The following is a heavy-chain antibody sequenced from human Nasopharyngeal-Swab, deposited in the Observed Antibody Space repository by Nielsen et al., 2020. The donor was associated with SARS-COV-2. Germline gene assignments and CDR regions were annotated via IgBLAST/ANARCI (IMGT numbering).Heavy chain of an antibody. CDR1: GFTFSSYW. D-gene: IGHD3-3*01. J-gene: IGHJ4*02. CDR2: ISPGDGSST. CDR3: ATRRSLDN. Sequence: GGSLRLSCAASGFTFSSYWMHWVRQAPGKGLMDVSYISPGDGSSTNYADSVKGRFTISRDNAKNSLYLHMNSLRAEDTAVYYCATRRSLDNWGQGTLVTVSS. V-gene: IGHV3-74*01.